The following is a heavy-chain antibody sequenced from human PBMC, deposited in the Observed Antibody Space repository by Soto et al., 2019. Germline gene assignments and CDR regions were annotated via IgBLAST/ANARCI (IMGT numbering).Heavy chain of an antibody. V-gene: IGHV3-49*04. Sequence: EVQLVESGGGLVQPGRSLRLSCTASGFIFDDHAMSWVRQAPGKGLEWVGFIRSKAYGGTTEYAASVAGRFTISRDDSRSVAYLQMNSLKTEDTAVYYCARDHMFAFDSWGQGTLVTVSS. CDR2: IRSKAYGGTT. CDR1: GFIFDDHA. D-gene: IGHD3-10*02. CDR3: ARDHMFAFDS. J-gene: IGHJ4*02.